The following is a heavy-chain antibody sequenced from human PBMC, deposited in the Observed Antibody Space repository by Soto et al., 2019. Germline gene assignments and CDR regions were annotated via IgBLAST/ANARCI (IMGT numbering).Heavy chain of an antibody. Sequence: KPGGSLRLSCAASGFTFSSYSMNWVRQAPGKGLEWVSSISSSSSYIYYADSVKGRFTISRDNAKNSLYLQMNSLRAEDTAVYYCASLPDTVEMATMGEFDYWGQGTLVTVSS. D-gene: IGHD3-16*01. CDR2: ISSSSSYI. CDR1: GFTFSSYS. CDR3: ASLPDTVEMATMGEFDY. V-gene: IGHV3-21*01. J-gene: IGHJ4*02.